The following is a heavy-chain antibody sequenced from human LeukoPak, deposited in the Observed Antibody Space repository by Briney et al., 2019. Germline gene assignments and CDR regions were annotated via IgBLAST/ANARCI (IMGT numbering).Heavy chain of an antibody. CDR2: ISGSGGST. Sequence: PGGSLRPSCAASGFTFSSYAMSWVRQAPGKGLEWVSAISGSGGSTYYADSVKGRFTISRDNSKNTLYLQMNSLRAEDTAVYYCAKDQSSGYYPPPLGDAFDIWGQGTMVTVSS. CDR3: AKDQSSGYYPPPLGDAFDI. CDR1: GFTFSSYA. J-gene: IGHJ3*02. D-gene: IGHD3-22*01. V-gene: IGHV3-23*01.